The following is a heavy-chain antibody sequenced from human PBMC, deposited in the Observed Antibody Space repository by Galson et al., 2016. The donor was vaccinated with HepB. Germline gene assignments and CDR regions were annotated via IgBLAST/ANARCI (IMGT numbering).Heavy chain of an antibody. J-gene: IGHJ5*02. V-gene: IGHV3-23*01. CDR2: ISSSGSHT. Sequence: SLRLSCAASGFTFGTSGMSWVRQAPGKGLDWVSTISSSGSHTYYAEPVKGRFTISRDNSKNTLFLQVDSLRTDDMALYYCVGRGGTNYVGNRFGPWGQGTLVIVSS. CDR3: VGRGGTNYVGNRFGP. D-gene: IGHD4/OR15-4a*01. CDR1: GFTFGTSG.